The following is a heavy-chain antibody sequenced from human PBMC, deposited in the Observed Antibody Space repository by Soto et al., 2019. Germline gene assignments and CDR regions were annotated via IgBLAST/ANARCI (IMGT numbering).Heavy chain of an antibody. Sequence: EVQLVESGGGLVQPGESLRLSCAASGFTFSYYWMHWVRQAPGKGLVWVSRIHSDGSSTTYADSVKGRFSISRDNARNTVYLQRNRLRAEDTAVYYCARGDRGAFDLWGQGTVLTVSS. CDR1: GFTFSYYW. CDR2: IHSDGSST. V-gene: IGHV3-74*01. CDR3: ARGDRGAFDL. D-gene: IGHD3-16*01. J-gene: IGHJ3*01.